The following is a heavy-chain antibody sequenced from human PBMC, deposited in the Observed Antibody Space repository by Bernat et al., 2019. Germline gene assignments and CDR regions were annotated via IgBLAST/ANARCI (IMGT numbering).Heavy chain of an antibody. Sequence: QVQLQESGPGLVKPSETLSLTCAVSGYSISSGYYWGWIRQPPGKGLEWIGSIYHSGSTYYNPSLKSRVTISVDTSKNQFSLKLSSVTAADTAVYYCARDNREVAVAGTTDYWGHGTLVTVSS. J-gene: IGHJ4*01. D-gene: IGHD6-19*01. CDR3: ARDNREVAVAGTTDY. CDR1: GYSISSGYY. V-gene: IGHV4-38-2*02. CDR2: IYHSGST.